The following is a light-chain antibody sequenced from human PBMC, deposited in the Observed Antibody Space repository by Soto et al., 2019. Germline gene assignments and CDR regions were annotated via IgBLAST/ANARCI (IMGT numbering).Light chain of an antibody. CDR1: QSISSY. Sequence: DIQMTQSPSSLSASVGDRVTITCRASQSISSYLNWYQQKPGKAPKFLIYVASSLQSGVPSRFSGSGSGTDFTLTISSLQPDDFATYYCQQTYTTPYTFGQGTKLEIK. J-gene: IGKJ2*01. V-gene: IGKV1-39*01. CDR2: VAS. CDR3: QQTYTTPYT.